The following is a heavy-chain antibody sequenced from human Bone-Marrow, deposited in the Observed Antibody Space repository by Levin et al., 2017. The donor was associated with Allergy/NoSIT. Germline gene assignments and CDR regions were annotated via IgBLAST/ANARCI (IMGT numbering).Heavy chain of an antibody. D-gene: IGHD2-21*01. CDR2: IKRESDGGTT. J-gene: IGHJ4*02. CDR1: GFTFNSAW. CDR3: TPIMVASEGY. Sequence: GESLKISCAASGFTFNSAWMNWVRQAPGKGLEWVGRIKRESDGGTTDYAAPVKGRFTISRDDSNSILFLQMDSLKPEDTAVYYYTPIMVASEGYWGQGSLVTVSS. V-gene: IGHV3-15*05.